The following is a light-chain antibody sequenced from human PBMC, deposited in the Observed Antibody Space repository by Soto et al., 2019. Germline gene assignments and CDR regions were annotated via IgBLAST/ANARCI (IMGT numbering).Light chain of an antibody. V-gene: IGKV1-39*01. J-gene: IGKJ2*01. Sequence: DIQMTQSPSSLSASVGDRVTVTCRASQSISTYLNWYRQKLGKAPELLIYAASSLHGGVPSRFSGSGSGTDFTLTISSLQPEDFAAYYCQQSFTTPYTFGVGTKLEIK. CDR3: QQSFTTPYT. CDR2: AAS. CDR1: QSISTY.